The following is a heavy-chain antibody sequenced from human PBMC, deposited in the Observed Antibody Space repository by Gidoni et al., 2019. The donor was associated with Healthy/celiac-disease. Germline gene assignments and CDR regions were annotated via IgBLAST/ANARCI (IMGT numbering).Heavy chain of an antibody. CDR3: ARDPSSYYYDSSGYYEAHDAFDI. Sequence: EVQLVESGGGLVQPGGSLSLSCAASGFTFSSSWMSWVRQAPGKGLEWVTNIKQDGREKYYVDSVKGRFTISRDNAKNSLYLQMNSLRAEDTAVYYCARDPSSYYYDSSGYYEAHDAFDIWGQGTMVTVSS. V-gene: IGHV3-7*01. CDR2: IKQDGREK. CDR1: GFTFSSSW. J-gene: IGHJ3*02. D-gene: IGHD3-22*01.